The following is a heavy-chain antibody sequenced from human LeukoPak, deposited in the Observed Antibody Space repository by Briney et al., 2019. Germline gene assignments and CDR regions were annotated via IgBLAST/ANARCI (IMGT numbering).Heavy chain of an antibody. Sequence: PSETLSLTCTVSGGSISSGDYYWSWIRQPPGKGLEWIGYIYYSGSTYYNPSLKSRLTISVDTSKNQFSLKLSSVTAADTAVYYCARESRITIFGVVTYYFDYWGQGTLVTVSS. J-gene: IGHJ4*02. V-gene: IGHV4-30-4*08. CDR2: IYYSGST. CDR1: GGSISSGDYY. D-gene: IGHD3-3*01. CDR3: ARESRITIFGVVTYYFDY.